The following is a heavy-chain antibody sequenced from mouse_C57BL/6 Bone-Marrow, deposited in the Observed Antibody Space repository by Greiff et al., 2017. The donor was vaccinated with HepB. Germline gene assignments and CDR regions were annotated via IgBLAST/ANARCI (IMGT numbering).Heavy chain of an antibody. CDR2: SRNKANDYTT. Sequence: EVKVVESGGGLVQSGRSLRLSCATSGFTFSDFYMEWVRQAPGKGLEWIAASRNKANDYTTEYSASVKGRFIVSRDTSQSILYLQMNALRAEDTAIYYCARDARHYAWFAYWGQGTLVTVSA. V-gene: IGHV7-1*01. CDR3: ARDARHYAWFAY. D-gene: IGHD1-2*01. J-gene: IGHJ3*01. CDR1: GFTFSDFY.